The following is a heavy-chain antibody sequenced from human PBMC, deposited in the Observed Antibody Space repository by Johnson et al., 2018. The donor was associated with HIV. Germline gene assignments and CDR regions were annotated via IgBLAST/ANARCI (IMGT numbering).Heavy chain of an antibody. Sequence: MQLVESGGGVVQPGRSLRLSCAASGFTFSSYAMHWVRQAPGKGLEWVAVIYSGDAGTYYADSVKGRFTISRDNSKNTLYLQMNSLRAEDTAVYYCARDLTVARLVFDIWGQGTMVTVSS. V-gene: IGHV3-30*14. J-gene: IGHJ3*02. CDR3: ARDLTVARLVFDI. D-gene: IGHD6-19*01. CDR2: IYSGDAGT. CDR1: GFTFSSYA.